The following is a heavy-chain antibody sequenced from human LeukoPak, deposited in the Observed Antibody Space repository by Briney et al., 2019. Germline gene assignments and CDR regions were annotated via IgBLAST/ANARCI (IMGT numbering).Heavy chain of an antibody. CDR1: GGSISSYY. CDR3: ARLSSGFGSDFDY. CDR2: IYYSGST. J-gene: IGHJ4*01. D-gene: IGHD2-15*01. Sequence: SETLSLTCTVSGGSISSYYWSWIRQPPGKGLGWIGYIYYSGSTNYNPSLKSRVTISVDTSKNQFSRKLSSVTAADTAVYYCARLSSGFGSDFDYWGHGTLFTVSS. V-gene: IGHV4-59*01.